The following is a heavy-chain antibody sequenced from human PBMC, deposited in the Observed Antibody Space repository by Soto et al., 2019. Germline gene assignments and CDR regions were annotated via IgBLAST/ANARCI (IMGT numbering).Heavy chain of an antibody. V-gene: IGHV3-23*01. D-gene: IGHD2-2*01. Sequence: GGSLRLSCAASGFTISSYAMSWVRQAPGKGLEWVSSISGSGGSIYYADSVKGRFTISRDNSKNTLYLQMTSLRAEDTAVYYRANLFPPDGSSTSCPPPPYFDYWGQGTLVTVSS. CDR1: GFTISSYA. J-gene: IGHJ4*02. CDR2: ISGSGGSI. CDR3: ANLFPPDGSSTSCPPPPYFDY.